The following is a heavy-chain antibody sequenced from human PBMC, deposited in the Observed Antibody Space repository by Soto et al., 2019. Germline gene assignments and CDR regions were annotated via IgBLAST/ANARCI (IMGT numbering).Heavy chain of an antibody. CDR2: INWSGGST. D-gene: IGHD3-10*01. V-gene: IGHV3-20*04. J-gene: IGHJ6*02. CDR1: GFTFDDYA. Sequence: AGGSLRLSCAASGFTFDDYAMSWVRQAPGKGLEWVSGINWSGGSTAYADSVKGRFTVSRDNAKNSLYLQMNSLRVEDTALYYCARGLFLLLLFIPPDRNAMDVRGQGTTLTRSS. CDR3: ARGLFLLLLFIPPDRNAMDV.